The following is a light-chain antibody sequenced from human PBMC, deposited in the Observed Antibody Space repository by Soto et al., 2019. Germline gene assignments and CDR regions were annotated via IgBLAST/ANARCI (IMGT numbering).Light chain of an antibody. CDR3: QQYGSSPVT. CDR2: GAC. CDR1: QSVSTSY. J-gene: IGKJ5*01. Sequence: EIVLKQSPGTLSLSPGERTTLSCRASQSVSTSYLAWYQQKPGQAPRLLIYGACSRATGIPDRFSGSGSGTDFTLTISRLEPEDFAVYYCQQYGSSPVTFGQGTRLAIK. V-gene: IGKV3-20*01.